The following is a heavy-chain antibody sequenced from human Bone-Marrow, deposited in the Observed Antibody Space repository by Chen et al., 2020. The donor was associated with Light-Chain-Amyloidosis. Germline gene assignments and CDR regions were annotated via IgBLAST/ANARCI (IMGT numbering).Heavy chain of an antibody. J-gene: IGHJ5*02. D-gene: IGHD3-3*01. CDR2: IIPMFGRA. CDR1: GGPFNSYG. Sequence: QVQLVQSGAEVKKPGSSVKVSCRDSGGPFNSYGVSWIRQAPGQGLEWMGWIIPMFGRAHYAQKFQGRVTMTADESTNTASMELSRLGSEDTAVYYCARDETPIFGVVTYNWFDPWGQGTLVTVSS. CDR3: ARDETPIFGVVTYNWFDP. V-gene: IGHV1-69*01.